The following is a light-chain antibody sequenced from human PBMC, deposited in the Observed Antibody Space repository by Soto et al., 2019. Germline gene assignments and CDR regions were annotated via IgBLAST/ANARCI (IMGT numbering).Light chain of an antibody. CDR2: DVT. V-gene: IGLV2-11*01. J-gene: IGLJ1*01. Sequence: QSVLTQPRSVSGSPGQSVTISCTGTSSDVGGYNFVSWYQQHPGKAPKFMIYDVTKRPSGVPDRFSGSKSGNTASLTISGLPAEDEADYYCCSYVGSYTSYVFGTGTKLTVL. CDR1: SSDVGGYNF. CDR3: CSYVGSYTSYV.